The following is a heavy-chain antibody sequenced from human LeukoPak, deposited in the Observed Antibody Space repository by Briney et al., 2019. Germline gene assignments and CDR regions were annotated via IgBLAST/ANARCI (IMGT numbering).Heavy chain of an antibody. CDR1: GFIFSKYV. D-gene: IGHD3-22*01. J-gene: IGHJ4*02. Sequence: GGSLRLSCAASGFIFSKYVMHWVRQAPGKGLEWVAGISYDGSNNYYADSVKGRFTISRDTPTNTLYLQMDSLRAEDTAVYYCARDEAQVLVEAMRYWGQGILVTVS. CDR2: ISYDGSNN. CDR3: ARDEAQVLVEAMRY. V-gene: IGHV3-30-3*01.